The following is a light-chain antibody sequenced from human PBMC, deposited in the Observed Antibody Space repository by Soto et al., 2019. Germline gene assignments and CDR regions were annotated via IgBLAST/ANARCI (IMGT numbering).Light chain of an antibody. J-gene: IGKJ1*01. CDR1: HSVSSSY. V-gene: IGKV3-20*01. CDR3: QQYGSSRT. Sequence: EIVLTQSPGTLSLSPGERATLSCRASHSVSSSYLAWYQQKPCQGPRLPNLCSTSRATGNPDRFSGSGSGTDFTLTISRLEPEDFAVYYCQQYGSSRTFGQGTKV. CDR2: CST.